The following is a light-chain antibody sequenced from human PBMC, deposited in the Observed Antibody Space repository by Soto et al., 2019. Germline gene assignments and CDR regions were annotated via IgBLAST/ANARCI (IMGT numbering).Light chain of an antibody. CDR2: GAS. CDR3: QQYNNWWT. CDR1: QSGSSN. Sequence: EIVMTQSPATLSVSPGERATLSCRASQSGSSNLAWYQQKPGQAPRLLIYGASTRATGIPARFSGSGSGTEFTLTISSLEFEDSAVYYCQQYNNWWTLGQGTKVDIK. V-gene: IGKV3-15*01. J-gene: IGKJ1*01.